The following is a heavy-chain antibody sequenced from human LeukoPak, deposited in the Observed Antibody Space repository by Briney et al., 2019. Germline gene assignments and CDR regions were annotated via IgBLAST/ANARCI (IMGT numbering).Heavy chain of an antibody. CDR2: ISYDGSNK. V-gene: IGHV3-30*18. Sequence: PGRSLRLSCAASGFTFSSYGMHWVRQAPGKGLEWVAVISYDGSNKYYADSVKGRFTISRDNSKNTLYLQMNSLRAEDTAVYYCAKTYYDFWSGYYDYWGQGTLVIVSS. D-gene: IGHD3-3*01. J-gene: IGHJ4*02. CDR1: GFTFSSYG. CDR3: AKTYYDFWSGYYDY.